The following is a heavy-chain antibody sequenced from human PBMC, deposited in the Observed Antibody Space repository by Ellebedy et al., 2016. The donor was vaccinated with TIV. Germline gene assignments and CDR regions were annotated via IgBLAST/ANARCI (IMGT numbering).Heavy chain of an antibody. CDR2: ITGSGDRT. CDR1: RFTFDNFA. CDR3: AKDRTPGDGYWVFDF. J-gene: IGHJ4*02. D-gene: IGHD5-18*01. Sequence: GESLKISCAASRFTFDNFAMRWFRQAPGKGLGWVSAITGSGDRTFYADSVKGRFTISRDNSKRTVDLQMNSLRAEDTAVYYCAKDRTPGDGYWVFDFWGQGTLVTVST. V-gene: IGHV3-23*01.